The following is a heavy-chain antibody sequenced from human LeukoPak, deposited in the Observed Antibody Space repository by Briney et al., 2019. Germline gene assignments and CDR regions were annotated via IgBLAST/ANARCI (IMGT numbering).Heavy chain of an antibody. V-gene: IGHV4-59*01. D-gene: IGHD3-16*01. CDR1: GGSISSYD. CDR3: AGGGTRLYFQH. J-gene: IGHJ1*01. Sequence: SETLSLTCTVSGGSISSYDWSWIRQPPGKGLVWIGYIYYCGSTNYNPSLKSRVTISVDTSKNQFSLKLRSVTAADTAVYYCAGGGTRLYFQHWGQAALVTVSS. CDR2: IYYCGST.